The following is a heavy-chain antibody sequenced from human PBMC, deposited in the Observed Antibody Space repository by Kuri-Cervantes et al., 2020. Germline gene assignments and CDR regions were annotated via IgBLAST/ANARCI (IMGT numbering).Heavy chain of an antibody. CDR3: ARWDSSSSGDYFDY. V-gene: IGHV5-51*01. J-gene: IGHJ4*02. Sequence: GESLKISCQVSGYNFNTYWIGWVRQMPGKGLEWMGIIYPGDSDTTYSPSSQGQVTISADKSIGTAYLHWSSLQAWDTAMYYCARWDSSSSGDYFDYWGQGTLVTVSS. CDR2: IYPGDSDT. CDR1: GYNFNTYW. D-gene: IGHD6-6*01.